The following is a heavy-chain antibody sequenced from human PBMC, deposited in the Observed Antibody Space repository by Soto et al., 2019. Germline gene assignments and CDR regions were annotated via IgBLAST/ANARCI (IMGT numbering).Heavy chain of an antibody. CDR3: ARRGLYSSIWYIGGAFDI. CDR1: GYTFTSYG. Sequence: VASVKVSCKASGYTFTSYGISWVRQAPGQGLEWMGWISAYNGNTNYAQKLQGRVTMTTDTSTSTAYMELRSLRSDDTAVYYCARRGLYSSIWYIGGAFDIWGQGTMVTVSS. CDR2: ISAYNGNT. V-gene: IGHV1-18*01. J-gene: IGHJ3*02. D-gene: IGHD6-13*01.